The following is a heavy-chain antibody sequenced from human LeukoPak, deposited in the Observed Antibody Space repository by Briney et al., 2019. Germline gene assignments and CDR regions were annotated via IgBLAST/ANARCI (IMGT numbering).Heavy chain of an antibody. V-gene: IGHV3-21*01. CDR2: ISSSSYI. D-gene: IGHD6-19*01. Sequence: PGGSLRLSCAASGFTFSSYNMNWVRQAPGKGLEWVSSISSSSYIYYADSVKGRFTISRDNAKNSLYLQMNSLRAEDTAVYYCARDRAVAGNDYWGQGTLVTVSS. CDR3: ARDRAVAGNDY. J-gene: IGHJ4*02. CDR1: GFTFSSYN.